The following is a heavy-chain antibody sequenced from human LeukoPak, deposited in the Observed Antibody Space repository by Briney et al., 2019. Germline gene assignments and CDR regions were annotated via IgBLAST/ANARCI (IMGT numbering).Heavy chain of an antibody. CDR1: GGSISSYY. V-gene: IGHV4-59*08. CDR2: IYYSGST. Sequence: SETLSLTCTVSGGSISSYYWSWIRQPPGKGLEWIGYIYYSGSTNYNPSLKSRVTISVDTSKNQFSLKVDSVSAADTALYYCARGDYYGSFPYNWFDPWGQGTLVTVSS. CDR3: ARGDYYGSFPYNWFDP. J-gene: IGHJ5*02. D-gene: IGHD3-10*01.